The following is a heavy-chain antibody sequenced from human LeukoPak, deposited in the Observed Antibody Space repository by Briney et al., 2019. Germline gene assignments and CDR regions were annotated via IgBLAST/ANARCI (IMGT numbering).Heavy chain of an antibody. CDR2: IYSGVGT. CDR1: GFNVNSNY. Sequence: GGSLRLSCAASGFNVNSNYMSWVRQAPGKGLEWVSVIYSGVGTFYAGSVKGRFTISRDNSKNTLYLQMNSLRAEDTAVYYCAKDSSGPAYWGQGNLVTVSS. J-gene: IGHJ4*02. V-gene: IGHV3-53*01. D-gene: IGHD6-19*01. CDR3: AKDSSGPAY.